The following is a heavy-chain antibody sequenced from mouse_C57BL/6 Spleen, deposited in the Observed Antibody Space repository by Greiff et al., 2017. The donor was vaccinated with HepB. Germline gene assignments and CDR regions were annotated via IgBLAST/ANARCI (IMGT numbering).Heavy chain of an antibody. CDR1: GYSFTSYY. CDR3: ARIWDEAMDY. Sequence: QVQLQQSGPELVKPGASVKISCKASGYSFTSYYIHWVKQRPGQGLEWIGWIYPGSGNTKYNEKFKGKATLTADTSSSTAYMQLSSLTSEDSAVYYCARIWDEAMDYWGQGTSVTVSS. CDR2: IYPGSGNT. J-gene: IGHJ4*01. V-gene: IGHV1-66*01. D-gene: IGHD4-1*01.